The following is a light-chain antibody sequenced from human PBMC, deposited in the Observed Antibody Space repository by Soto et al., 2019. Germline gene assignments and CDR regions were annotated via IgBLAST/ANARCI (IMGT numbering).Light chain of an antibody. CDR2: EVI. V-gene: IGLV2-14*01. CDR3: SSYTTSSALV. Sequence: ALTQSASVSGSPGQSITIPCTGTSSDVGGYDYVSWYQQHPGKVPKLIIYEVIKRPSGVSHRFSGSKSGNTASLTISGLQTEDEADYYCSSYTTSSALVFGGGTKVTVL. CDR1: SSDVGGYDY. J-gene: IGLJ2*01.